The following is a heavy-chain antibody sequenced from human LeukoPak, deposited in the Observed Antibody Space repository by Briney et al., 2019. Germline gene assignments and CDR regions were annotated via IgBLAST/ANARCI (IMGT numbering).Heavy chain of an antibody. CDR1: GFIFSNYW. V-gene: IGHV3-74*03. Sequence: PGGSLRLSCAASGFIFSNYWMHWVRQAPGKGLVWVSRVNNDGSSTTYADSVKGRFTISRGNAKNTLYLQMNSLRAEDTAVYYCAKGGLRVTDYWGQGTLVTVSS. D-gene: IGHD5/OR15-5a*01. J-gene: IGHJ4*02. CDR2: VNNDGSST. CDR3: AKGGLRVTDY.